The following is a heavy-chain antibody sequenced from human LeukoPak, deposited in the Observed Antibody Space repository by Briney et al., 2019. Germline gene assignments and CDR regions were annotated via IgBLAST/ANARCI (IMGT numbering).Heavy chain of an antibody. D-gene: IGHD2/OR15-2a*01. V-gene: IGHV4-39*01. J-gene: IGHJ4*02. CDR2: IYYSGST. Sequence: SGTLSLTYTVSGGSISISNYYWGWIRQPPGKGLEWIGSIYYSGSTYYNPSLKSRVTISVDTSKNQFSLKLSSVTAADTAVYYCARENPKNSDFWGQGTLVTVSS. CDR3: ARENPKNSDF. CDR1: GGSISISNYY.